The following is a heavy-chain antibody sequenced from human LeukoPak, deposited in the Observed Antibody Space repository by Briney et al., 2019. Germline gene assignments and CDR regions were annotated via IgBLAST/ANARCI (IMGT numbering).Heavy chain of an antibody. CDR2: INPNGGGT. J-gene: IGHJ4*02. Sequence: ASVKVSCKTSGYTFTGYYIHWVRQAPGQGLEWMAWINPNGGGTNYAQKFQGRVAVTRDSSISTAYMELSGLTSDDTAVFYCARGTGAPNYFDYWGQGTLVTVSS. CDR3: ARGTGAPNYFDY. CDR1: GYTFTGYY. D-gene: IGHD7-27*01. V-gene: IGHV1-2*02.